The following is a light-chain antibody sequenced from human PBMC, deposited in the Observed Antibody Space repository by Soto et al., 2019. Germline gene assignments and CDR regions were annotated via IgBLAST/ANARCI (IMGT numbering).Light chain of an antibody. CDR2: DVS. Sequence: QSALTQPASVSGSPGQSVTISCTGTSSDFCGYNYVSWYQQHPGKAPKLMIYDVSNRPSGVSNRFSGSKSGNAASLTISGLQAEDEADYYCSSYTSSSTLVVFGGGTKLTVL. CDR3: SSYTSSSTLVV. J-gene: IGLJ2*01. CDR1: SSDFCGYNY. V-gene: IGLV2-14*01.